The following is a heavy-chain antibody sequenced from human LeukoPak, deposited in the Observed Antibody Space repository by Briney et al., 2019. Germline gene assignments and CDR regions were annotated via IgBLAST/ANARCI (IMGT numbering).Heavy chain of an antibody. CDR2: ISGSGGST. V-gene: IGHV3-23*01. D-gene: IGHD1-26*01. Sequence: GGSLRLSCAASGFTFSSYAMSWVRQAPGKGLEWVSAISGSGGSTYYADSVKGRFTISRDNAKNSLYLQMNSLRAEDTAVYYCARASGSYPDYWGQGALVTVSS. CDR1: GFTFSSYA. J-gene: IGHJ4*02. CDR3: ARASGSYPDY.